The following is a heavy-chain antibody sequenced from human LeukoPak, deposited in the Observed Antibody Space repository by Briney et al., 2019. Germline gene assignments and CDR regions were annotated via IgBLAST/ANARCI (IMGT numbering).Heavy chain of an antibody. J-gene: IGHJ6*02. Sequence: PGGSLRLTCAASGFTFSSYGMHWVRQAPGKGLEWVAVIWYDGSNKYYADSVKGRFTISRDNSKNTLYLQMNSLRAEDTAVYYCARSTGDGYNFPYYYYGMDVWGQGTTVTVSS. CDR2: IWYDGSNK. V-gene: IGHV3-33*01. CDR3: ARSTGDGYNFPYYYYGMDV. D-gene: IGHD5-24*01. CDR1: GFTFSSYG.